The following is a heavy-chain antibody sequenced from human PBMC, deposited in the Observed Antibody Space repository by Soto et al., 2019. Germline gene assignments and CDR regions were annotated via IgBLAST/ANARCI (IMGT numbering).Heavy chain of an antibody. Sequence: SETLSLTCTVSGGSISSSSYYWGWIRQPPGKGLEWIGSIYYSGSTYYNPSLKSRVTISVDTSKNQFSLKLSSVTAADTAVYYCATTLLWSGIKRQSYYYYGMDVWGQGTTVTVSS. CDR3: ATTLLWSGIKRQSYYYYGMDV. V-gene: IGHV4-39*01. CDR1: GGSISSSSYY. CDR2: IYYSGST. J-gene: IGHJ6*02. D-gene: IGHD3-3*01.